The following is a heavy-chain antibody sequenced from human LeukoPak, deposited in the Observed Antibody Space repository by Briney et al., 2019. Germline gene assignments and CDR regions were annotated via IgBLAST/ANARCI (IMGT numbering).Heavy chain of an antibody. Sequence: SVKVSCKASGGTFSSYAISWVRQAPGQGLEWMGGIIPTFGTANYAQKFQGRVTITADESTSTAYMELSSLRSEDTAVYYCARGLRNDVVLDYWGQGTLVTVSS. CDR2: IIPTFGTA. V-gene: IGHV1-69*13. CDR3: ARGLRNDVVLDY. CDR1: GGTFSSYA. D-gene: IGHD1-1*01. J-gene: IGHJ4*02.